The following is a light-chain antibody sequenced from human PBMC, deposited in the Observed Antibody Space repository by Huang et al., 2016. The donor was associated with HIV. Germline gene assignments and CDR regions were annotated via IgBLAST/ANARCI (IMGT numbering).Light chain of an antibody. CDR3: QQSYSTPCT. Sequence: DIQMTQSPSSLSASVGDRVTITCRASQSISSYLNWYQQKPGKAPKLRIYVASSLQSGVPSRFSGSGSGTDFTLTISSLQPEDFATYYCQQSYSTPCTFGPGTKVDIK. CDR1: QSISSY. V-gene: IGKV1-39*01. J-gene: IGKJ3*01. CDR2: VAS.